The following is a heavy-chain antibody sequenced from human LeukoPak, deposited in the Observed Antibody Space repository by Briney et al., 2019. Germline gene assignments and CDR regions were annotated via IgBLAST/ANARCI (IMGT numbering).Heavy chain of an antibody. CDR2: INPNSGGT. D-gene: IGHD6-19*01. CDR1: GYTFTGYY. Sequence: ASVKVSCKASGYTFTGYYMHWVRQAPGQGLEWMGWINPNSGGTNYAQKFQGRVTMTRDTSTSTVYMELSSLRSEDTAVYYCARDMGIAVAGTMALDYWGQGTLVTVSS. CDR3: ARDMGIAVAGTMALDY. V-gene: IGHV1-2*02. J-gene: IGHJ4*02.